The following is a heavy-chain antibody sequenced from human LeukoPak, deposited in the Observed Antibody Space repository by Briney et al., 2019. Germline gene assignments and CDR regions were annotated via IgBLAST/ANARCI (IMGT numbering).Heavy chain of an antibody. V-gene: IGHV3-74*01. J-gene: IGHJ4*02. CDR1: GFTFSSYW. D-gene: IGHD3-22*01. Sequence: GGSLRLSCAASGFTFSSYWMHWVRQAPGKGLVWVSRINSDGSSTSYADSVKGRFTISRDNAKNSLYVQMNSLRDEDTAIYFCAREAPPHDTSDYDFWGQGTLVTVSS. CDR3: AREAPPHDTSDYDF. CDR2: INSDGSST.